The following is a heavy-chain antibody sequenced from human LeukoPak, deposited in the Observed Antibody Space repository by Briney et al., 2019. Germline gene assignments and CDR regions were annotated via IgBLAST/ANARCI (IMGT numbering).Heavy chain of an antibody. D-gene: IGHD1-26*01. CDR3: ARGGAAPDY. Sequence: GGSLRLSCEASGFSFNSYNMCWVRQAPWQGLEWVSDISSSSSITYYADSVKGRFTISRDNAKNSLYLQMNSLRVEDTAVCYCARGGAAPDYWGQGTLVTVSS. J-gene: IGHJ4*02. V-gene: IGHV3-48*01. CDR1: GFSFNSYN. CDR2: ISSSSSIT.